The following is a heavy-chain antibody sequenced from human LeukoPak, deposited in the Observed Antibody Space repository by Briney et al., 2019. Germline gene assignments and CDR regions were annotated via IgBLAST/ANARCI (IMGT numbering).Heavy chain of an antibody. V-gene: IGHV4-59*08. CDR2: IYYSGST. Sequence: NSSETLSLTCTVSGGSISSYYWSWIRQPPGKGVEWIGYIYYSGSTNYTPSLKSRVTISVDTSKNQFSLKLSSVTAADTAVYYCARSRGIIVGALDYWGQGTLVTVSS. CDR1: GGSISSYY. J-gene: IGHJ4*02. D-gene: IGHD1-26*01. CDR3: ARSRGIIVGALDY.